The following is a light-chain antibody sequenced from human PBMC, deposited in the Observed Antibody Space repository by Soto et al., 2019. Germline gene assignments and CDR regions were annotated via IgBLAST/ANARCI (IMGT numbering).Light chain of an antibody. V-gene: IGKV1-39*01. CDR2: AAS. CDR3: QQSYSTPFT. Sequence: DIQMTQSPSTLSASVGDRVTITCRASQTINSYLAWYQQKPGKAPNLLIYAASTLQSGVPSRFIGSGSGTDFTLTISSLQPEDFATYYCQQSYSTPFTFGQGTRLEIK. CDR1: QTINSY. J-gene: IGKJ5*01.